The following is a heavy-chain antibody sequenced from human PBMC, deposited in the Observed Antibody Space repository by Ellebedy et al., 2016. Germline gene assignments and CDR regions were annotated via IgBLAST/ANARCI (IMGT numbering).Heavy chain of an antibody. V-gene: IGHV5-51*01. CDR3: ARRIAVAGTSVSIWFDP. CDR2: IYPGDSDT. CDR1: GYSFTSYW. Sequence: GESLKISCKGSGYSFTSYWIGWVRQMPGKGLEWMGIIYPGDSDTRYSPSFQGQVTISADKSISTAYLQWSSLKASDTAMYYCARRIAVAGTSVSIWFDPWGQGTLVTVSS. D-gene: IGHD6-19*01. J-gene: IGHJ5*02.